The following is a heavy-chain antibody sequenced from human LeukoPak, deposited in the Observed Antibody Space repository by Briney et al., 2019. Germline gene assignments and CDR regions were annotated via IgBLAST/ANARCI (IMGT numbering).Heavy chain of an antibody. V-gene: IGHV4-39*01. CDR3: ARLSGSSWSLDY. CDR2: IYSSGTTYYT. D-gene: IGHD6-13*01. J-gene: IGHJ4*02. CDR1: GGSISSSSYY. Sequence: SETLSLTCTVSGGSISSSSYYWGWIRQPPGKGLEWIGSIYSSGTTYYTYYNPSLKSRVTISVDTSKNQFSLRLSSVTAADTAVYYCARLSGSSWSLDYWGQGTLVSVSS.